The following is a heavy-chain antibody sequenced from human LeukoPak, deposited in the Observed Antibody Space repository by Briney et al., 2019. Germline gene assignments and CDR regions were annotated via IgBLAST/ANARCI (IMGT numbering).Heavy chain of an antibody. J-gene: IGHJ3*02. Sequence: SETLSLTCTVSGGSISTYYWSWIRQPPGKGLEWIGYIYYRGNTNYNPSLQSRVSISVDTSKNQFSLKLTSVTAADTAVYYCARLARGAYNYDACDIWGQGTMVTVSS. D-gene: IGHD5-24*01. V-gene: IGHV4-59*08. CDR1: GGSISTYY. CDR2: IYYRGNT. CDR3: ARLARGAYNYDACDI.